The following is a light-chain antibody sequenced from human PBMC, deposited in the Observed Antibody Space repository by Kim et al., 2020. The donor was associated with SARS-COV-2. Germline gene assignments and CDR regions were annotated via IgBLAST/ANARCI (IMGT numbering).Light chain of an antibody. V-gene: IGKV3-20*01. CDR1: PTMNGDF. Sequence: EVVLTQSPGTLSLSPGERATLSCRVSPTMNGDFLAWYQQRPGQPPRLLISGASRRATGTPDRFSGSGSGTDFTLTIDRLEPEDFAVYYCQEYDTSLGTFGPGTKVDI. J-gene: IGKJ3*01. CDR3: QEYDTSLGT. CDR2: GAS.